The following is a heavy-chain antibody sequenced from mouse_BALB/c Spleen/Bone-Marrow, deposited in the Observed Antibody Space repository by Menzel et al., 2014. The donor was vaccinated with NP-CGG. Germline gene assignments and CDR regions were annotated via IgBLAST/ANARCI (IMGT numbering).Heavy chain of an antibody. Sequence: VNLVESGAELVRPGSSVEISCESSGYVFSTYWINWVKQRPGKGLEWIGQIYPGDGDTGYNGKFKDKATLTADKSSNTAYMQLSSLTSEDAAVYFCARGGSAVDYWGQGTTLTVSS. CDR3: ARGGSAVDY. CDR1: GYVFSTYW. J-gene: IGHJ2*01. CDR2: IYPGDGDT. V-gene: IGHV1-80*01.